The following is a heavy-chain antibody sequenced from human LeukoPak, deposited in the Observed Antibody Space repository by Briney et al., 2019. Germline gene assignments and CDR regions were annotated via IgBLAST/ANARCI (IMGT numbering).Heavy chain of an antibody. J-gene: IGHJ4*01. CDR2: ISSSGSTI. CDR1: GFTFSSYE. V-gene: IGHV3-48*03. D-gene: IGHD1-26*01. CDR3: ARGRSYYNFFDY. Sequence: GGSLGLSCAASGFTFSSYEMNWDRQAPGKGLEWVSYISSSGSTIYYADSVKGRFTISRDNAKNSLYLQMNSLRAEDTAVYYCARGRSYYNFFDYWGQEPWSPSPQ.